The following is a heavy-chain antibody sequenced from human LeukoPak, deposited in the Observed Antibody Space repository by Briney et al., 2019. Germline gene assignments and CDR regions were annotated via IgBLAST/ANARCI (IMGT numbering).Heavy chain of an antibody. CDR3: ARDARGWSGFDY. V-gene: IGHV4-4*07. J-gene: IGHJ4*02. Sequence: PSETLSLXCSVSGGSISNYYWRWIRQPAGKGREWIGRIYTTGNTDYNPSLKSRVTMSVDTSKNQFSLNLSSVTAADTAVYYCARDARGWSGFDYWGQGTLVTVSS. CDR1: GGSISNYY. D-gene: IGHD3-3*01. CDR2: IYTTGNT.